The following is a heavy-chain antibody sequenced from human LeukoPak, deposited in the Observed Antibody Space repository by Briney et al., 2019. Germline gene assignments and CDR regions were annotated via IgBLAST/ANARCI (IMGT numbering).Heavy chain of an antibody. CDR2: ISGSGGST. J-gene: IGHJ6*03. D-gene: IGHD4-17*01. CDR1: GSTFTFYA. CDR3: AKWDGDLYYYYYMDV. Sequence: GGSLRLSCAASGSTFTFYAMSWVRQAPGKGLEWVSVISGSGGSTYYADSVKGRFTISRDNSKNTLYLQMDSLRAEDTAVYYCAKWDGDLYYYYYMDVWGKGTRSASP. V-gene: IGHV3-23*01.